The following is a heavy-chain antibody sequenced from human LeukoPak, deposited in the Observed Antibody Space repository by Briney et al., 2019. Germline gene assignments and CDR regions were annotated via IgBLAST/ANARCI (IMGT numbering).Heavy chain of an antibody. CDR2: LYYSGST. D-gene: IGHD6-13*01. V-gene: IGHV4-39*07. CDR3: ARVDLSAAAVWFDP. Sequence: SETLSLTCTVSGGSISSSSYYWGWIRQPPGKGLEWIGSLYYSGSTYYNPSLKSRVTISVDTSKNQFSLKLSSVTAADTAVYYCARVDLSAAAVWFDPWGQGTLVTVSS. CDR1: GGSISSSSYY. J-gene: IGHJ5*02.